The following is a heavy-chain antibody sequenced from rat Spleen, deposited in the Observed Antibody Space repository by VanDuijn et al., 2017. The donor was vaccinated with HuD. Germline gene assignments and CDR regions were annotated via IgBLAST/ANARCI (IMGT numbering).Heavy chain of an antibody. CDR3: ASLYTPAFDY. V-gene: IGHV5-7*01. D-gene: IGHD1-6*01. CDR1: GFTFSDYN. CDR2: ISYDGSST. Sequence: EVQLVESGGGLVQPGRSLKLSCAASGFTFSDYNMAWVRQAPKKGLEWVATISYDGSSTYYRDSVKGRFTISRDNAKSTLYLQMDSLRSEDTACYYCASLYTPAFDYWGQGVMVTVSS. J-gene: IGHJ2*01.